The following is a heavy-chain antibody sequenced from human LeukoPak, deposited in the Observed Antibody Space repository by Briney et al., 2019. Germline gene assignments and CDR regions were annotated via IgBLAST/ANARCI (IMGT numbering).Heavy chain of an antibody. V-gene: IGHV4-4*07. D-gene: IGHD6-6*01. CDR3: ARDRALRQLVRFRLKNWFDP. CDR1: GGSLGKFY. CDR2: IYSGTT. J-gene: IGHJ5*02. Sequence: SETLSLTCTVSGGSLGKFYWHWIRQPAGKGLEWIGRIYSGTTNYNSSLKSRVTMSEDRSKNQFSLKLSSVTAADTAVYYCARDRALRQLVRFRLKNWFDPWGQGTLVTVSS.